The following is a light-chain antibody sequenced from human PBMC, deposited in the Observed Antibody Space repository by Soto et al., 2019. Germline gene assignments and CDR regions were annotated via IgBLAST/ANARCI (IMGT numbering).Light chain of an antibody. CDR2: EVR. V-gene: IGLV2-14*01. J-gene: IGLJ3*02. CDR3: RAYTARRPLV. Sequence: QSALTQPASVTGSAGQSITISYSGTMRDVGAYNLVSWYQQHPGTAPKLIIYEVRNRPSGISSRFYGSRSGNTASLTISGLQPEDEGDYYCRAYTARRPLVFGGGTKVT. CDR1: MRDVGAYNL.